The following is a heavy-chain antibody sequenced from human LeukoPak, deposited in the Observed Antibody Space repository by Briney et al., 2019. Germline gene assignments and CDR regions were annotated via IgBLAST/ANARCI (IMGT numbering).Heavy chain of an antibody. Sequence: VASVNVSCKASGYTFTSYAMHWVRQAPGQRLEWMGWINAGNGNTKYSQKFQGRVTITRDTSASTAYMELSSLRSEDTAVYYCARESSVPYYYGSGSSFDYWGQGTLVTVSS. D-gene: IGHD3-10*01. CDR3: ARESSVPYYYGSGSSFDY. V-gene: IGHV1-3*01. CDR1: GYTFTSYA. CDR2: INAGNGNT. J-gene: IGHJ4*02.